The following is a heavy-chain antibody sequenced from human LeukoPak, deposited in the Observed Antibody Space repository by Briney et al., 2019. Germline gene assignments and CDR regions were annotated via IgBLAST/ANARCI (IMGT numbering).Heavy chain of an antibody. CDR1: GYTFTSYG. V-gene: IGHV1-18*01. CDR3: ARPPAKYVVRARHPLDY. J-gene: IGHJ4*02. D-gene: IGHD1-26*01. Sequence: ASVKVSCKASGYTFTSYGISWVRQAPGQGLEWMGWISAYNGNTNYAQKLQGRVTMTTDTSTSTAYMELRSLRSDDTAVYYCARPPAKYVVRARHPLDYWGQGTLVTVSS. CDR2: ISAYNGNT.